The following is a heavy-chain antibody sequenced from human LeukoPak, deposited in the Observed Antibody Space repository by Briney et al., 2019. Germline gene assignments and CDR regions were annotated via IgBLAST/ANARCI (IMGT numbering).Heavy chain of an antibody. Sequence: GGSLRLSCAASGFTFSNYMMHWVRQAPGKGLVWVSRIKSDGITITYADSVKGRFTISRDNARNTLYLQMNSLRAEDTAVYYCLRDLNWSLDQWGRGTLVTVSS. J-gene: IGHJ4*02. CDR2: IKSDGITI. CDR3: LRDLNWSLDQ. V-gene: IGHV3-74*01. CDR1: GFTFSNYM. D-gene: IGHD1-20*01.